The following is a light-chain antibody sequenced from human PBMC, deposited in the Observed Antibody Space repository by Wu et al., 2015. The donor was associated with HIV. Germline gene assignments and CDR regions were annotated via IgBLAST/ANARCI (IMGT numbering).Light chain of an antibody. CDR2: DAS. CDR1: QSVASF. V-gene: IGKV3-11*01. Sequence: EIVLTQFPATLSLSPGERATLSCRASQSVASFLAWYQQKPGQAPRLLIYDASDRATGIPARFSGSGSGTDFALTISSLEPEDFAVYYCQQRSNWPLTFGGGTKVRSN. J-gene: IGKJ4*01. CDR3: QQRSNWPLT.